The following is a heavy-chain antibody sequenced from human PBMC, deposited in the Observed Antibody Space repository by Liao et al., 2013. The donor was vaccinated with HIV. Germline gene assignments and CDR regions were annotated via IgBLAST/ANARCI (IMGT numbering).Heavy chain of an antibody. CDR2: IYTSGST. D-gene: IGHD3-22*01. CDR1: VAPSVVS. Sequence: QVQLQESGPGLVKPSETLPSPALSLVAPSVVSSGIGSGSPPARGLEWIGRIYTSGSTNYNPSLKSRVTMSVDTSKNQFSLKLTSVTAADTAVYYCARARWGYDTSGLRLYYHYMDVWGKGTTVTVSS. V-gene: IGHV4-4*07. J-gene: IGHJ6*03. CDR3: ARARWGYDTSGLRLYYHYMDV.